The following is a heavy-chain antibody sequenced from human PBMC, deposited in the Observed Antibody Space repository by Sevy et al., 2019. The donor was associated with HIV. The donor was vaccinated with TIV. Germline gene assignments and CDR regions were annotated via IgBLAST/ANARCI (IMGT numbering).Heavy chain of an antibody. CDR1: GFTFDNNA. CDR2: ILYDGSNK. J-gene: IGHJ6*02. Sequence: GGSLRLSCAASGFTFDNNAMYWVRQAPGKGLEWVTSILYDGSNKYYADSLKGRFTISRDNSKNMLYLQMNSLRVEDTAIYYCARGLAALPGYYYGLDVWGQGTTVTVSS. D-gene: IGHD6-6*01. CDR3: ARGLAALPGYYYGLDV. V-gene: IGHV3-30*04.